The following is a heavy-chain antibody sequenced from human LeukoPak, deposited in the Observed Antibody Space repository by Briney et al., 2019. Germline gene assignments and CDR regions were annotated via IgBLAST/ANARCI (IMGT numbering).Heavy chain of an antibody. CDR3: ARDSPQFEGFDY. J-gene: IGHJ4*02. CDR2: ISAYNGNT. CDR1: GYTFTSYG. D-gene: IGHD3-16*01. Sequence: ASVKVSCKASGYTFTSYGISWVRQPPAQGLEWMGWISAYNGNTNYAQKLQGRVTMTTDTSTSTAYMELRSLRSDDTAVYYCARDSPQFEGFDYWGQGTLVTVSS. V-gene: IGHV1-18*01.